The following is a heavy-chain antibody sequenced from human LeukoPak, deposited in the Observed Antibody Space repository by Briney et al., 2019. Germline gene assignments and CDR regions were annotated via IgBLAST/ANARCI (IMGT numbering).Heavy chain of an antibody. CDR1: GGTFTSYA. CDR2: IIPTFGTA. D-gene: IGHD1-26*01. Sequence: ASVKVSCKASGGTFTSYAISWVRQAPGQGLEWMGRIIPTFGTANYAQKFQGRVTITTDESTSTAYMELSSLRSEDTAVYYCARGIVGATTGDAFDIWGQGTMVTVSS. V-gene: IGHV1-69*05. J-gene: IGHJ3*02. CDR3: ARGIVGATTGDAFDI.